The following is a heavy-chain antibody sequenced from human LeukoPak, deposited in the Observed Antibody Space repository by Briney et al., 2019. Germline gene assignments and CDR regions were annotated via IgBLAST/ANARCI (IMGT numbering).Heavy chain of an antibody. CDR1: GGSISSSSYC. J-gene: IGHJ5*02. CDR3: ARTESYISEGLFDP. D-gene: IGHD3-10*01. Sequence: SETLSLTCTVSGGSISSSSYCWGWISQPPGKGLEWIGSICYSGSTFYNPSLKSRVTLSVDTSKNQLSLKLSSVTAADTAVYYCARTESYISEGLFDPWGQGTLVTVSS. CDR2: ICYSGST. V-gene: IGHV4-39*01.